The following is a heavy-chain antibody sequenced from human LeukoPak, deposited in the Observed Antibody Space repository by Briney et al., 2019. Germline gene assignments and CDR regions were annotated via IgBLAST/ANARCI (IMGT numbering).Heavy chain of an antibody. CDR1: GVSINTYY. Sequence: SETLSLTCTVSGVSINTYYASWIRQAPGKGLEFIGFIYNGGNTNYNASLKSRATISVDTSNNQFFLRLTSVTAADTAMYYCAAGPWELDFWGQGTLVTVSS. D-gene: IGHD1-26*01. J-gene: IGHJ4*02. CDR2: IYNGGNT. CDR3: AAGPWELDF. V-gene: IGHV4-4*09.